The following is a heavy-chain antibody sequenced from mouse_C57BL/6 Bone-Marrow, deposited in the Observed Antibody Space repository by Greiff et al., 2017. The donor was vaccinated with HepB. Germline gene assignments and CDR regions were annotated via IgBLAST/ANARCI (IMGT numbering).Heavy chain of an antibody. J-gene: IGHJ4*01. CDR1: GYSITSGYY. D-gene: IGHD1-2*01. Sequence: EVHLVESGPGLVKPSQSLSLTCSVTGYSITSGYYWNWIRQFPGNKLEWMGYISYDGSNNYNPSLKNRISITRDTSKNQFFLKLNSVTTEDTATYYCARLHPYAMDYWGQGTSVTVSS. CDR3: ARLHPYAMDY. V-gene: IGHV3-6*01. CDR2: ISYDGSN.